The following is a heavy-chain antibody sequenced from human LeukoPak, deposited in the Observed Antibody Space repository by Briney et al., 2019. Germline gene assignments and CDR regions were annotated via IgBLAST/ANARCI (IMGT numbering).Heavy chain of an antibody. CDR3: ANSLGPYYDILTGYYSQYFQH. J-gene: IGHJ1*01. D-gene: IGHD3-9*01. Sequence: GGSLRLSCAASGFTFSSYAMSWVRQAPGKGLEWVSAISGSGGSTYYADSVKGRFTISRDNSKNTLYLQMNSLRAEDTAVYYCANSLGPYYDILTGYYSQYFQHWGQGTLVTVSS. CDR1: GFTFSSYA. CDR2: ISGSGGST. V-gene: IGHV3-23*01.